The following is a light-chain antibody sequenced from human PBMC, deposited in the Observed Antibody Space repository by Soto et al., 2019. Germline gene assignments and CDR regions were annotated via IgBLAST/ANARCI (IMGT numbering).Light chain of an antibody. CDR1: SSDVGTYNR. CDR3: SLYTTSNTLL. J-gene: IGLJ2*01. V-gene: IGLV2-18*01. CDR2: EVS. Sequence: QSALTQPPSVSGSPGQSVTISCTGTSSDVGTYNRFSWYQQPPGTASKLMISEVSNRPSGVPDRFSGSKSGNTASLTISGLHAEDEADYYGSLYTTSNTLLFGGGTKLTVL.